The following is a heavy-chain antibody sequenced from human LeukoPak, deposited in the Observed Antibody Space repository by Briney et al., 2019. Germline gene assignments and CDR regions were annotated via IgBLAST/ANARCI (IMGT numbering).Heavy chain of an antibody. D-gene: IGHD3-10*02. V-gene: IGHV3-48*03. CDR3: AELGITMIGGV. Sequence: GGSLRLSCAASGFTFSSYEMNWVRQAPGEGLEWISYISSSGSTIYYADSVKGRFTISRDNAKNSLYLQMNSLRAEDTAVYYCAELGITMIGGVWGKGTTVTISS. J-gene: IGHJ6*04. CDR1: GFTFSSYE. CDR2: ISSSGSTI.